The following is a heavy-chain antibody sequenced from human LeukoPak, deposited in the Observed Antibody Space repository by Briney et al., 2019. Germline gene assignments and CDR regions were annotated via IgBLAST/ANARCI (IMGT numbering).Heavy chain of an antibody. Sequence: PGGSLRLSCAASGLSFSNYAMTWVRQAPGKGLEWVSAISASGGSTYYADSVKGRFTISRDNSKNTLYLQMNSLRAEDTAVYYCAKDAWPIDYWGQGTLVTVSS. V-gene: IGHV3-23*01. CDR1: GLSFSNYA. CDR3: AKDAWPIDY. J-gene: IGHJ4*02. CDR2: ISASGGST.